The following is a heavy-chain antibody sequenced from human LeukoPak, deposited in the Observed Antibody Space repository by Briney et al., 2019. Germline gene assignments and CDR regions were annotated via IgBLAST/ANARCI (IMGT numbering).Heavy chain of an antibody. V-gene: IGHV3-48*02. CDR3: ARARRYRSSWYHDY. J-gene: IGHJ4*02. D-gene: IGHD6-13*01. Sequence: PGGSLRLSCAASGFSFSTYTMNWVRQAPGKGLDWVSYISSSSSTIYYADSVKGRFTISRDNANNSLYLQMNSLRDEDTAVYYCARARRYRSSWYHDYWGQGSLVTVS. CDR2: ISSSSSTI. CDR1: GFSFSTYT.